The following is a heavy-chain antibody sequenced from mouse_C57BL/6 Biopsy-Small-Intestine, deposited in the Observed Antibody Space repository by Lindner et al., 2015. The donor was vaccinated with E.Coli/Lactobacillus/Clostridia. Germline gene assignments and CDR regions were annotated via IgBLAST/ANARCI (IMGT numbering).Heavy chain of an antibody. CDR2: IIPILNIA. CDR1: GDTFNSYT. Sequence: SVKVSCKASGDTFNSYTITWVRQAPGQGLEWMGRIIPILNIANYAPKFQGRVTITADKSMSTAYMELSSLRSEDTAVYYCATSWIQLSLEYWDQGTLVTVSS. V-gene: IGHV1-74*01. J-gene: IGHJ4*01. CDR3: ATSWIQLSLEY. D-gene: IGHD1-3*01.